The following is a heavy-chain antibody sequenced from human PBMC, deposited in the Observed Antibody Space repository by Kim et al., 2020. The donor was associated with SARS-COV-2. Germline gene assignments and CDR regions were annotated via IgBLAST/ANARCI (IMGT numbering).Heavy chain of an antibody. D-gene: IGHD5-18*01. CDR3: ARDGYSSYGMDV. Sequence: NYNPSRKSRVTRSVDTSKNQFSLKLSSVTAADTAVYYCARDGYSSYGMDVWGQGTTVTVSS. V-gene: IGHV4-59*01. J-gene: IGHJ6*02.